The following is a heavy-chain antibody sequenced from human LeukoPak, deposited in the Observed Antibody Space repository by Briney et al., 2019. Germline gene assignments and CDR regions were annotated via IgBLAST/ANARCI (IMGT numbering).Heavy chain of an antibody. CDR2: IIPIFGTA. J-gene: IGHJ4*02. CDR1: GYTFTSYG. V-gene: IGHV1-69*06. Sequence: GASVKVSCKASGYTFTSYGISWVRQAPGQGLEWMGGIIPIFGTANYAQKFQGRVTITADKSTSTAYMELSSLRSEDTAVYYCARDEGYYDILTGPPSYWGQGTLVTVSS. D-gene: IGHD3-9*01. CDR3: ARDEGYYDILTGPPSY.